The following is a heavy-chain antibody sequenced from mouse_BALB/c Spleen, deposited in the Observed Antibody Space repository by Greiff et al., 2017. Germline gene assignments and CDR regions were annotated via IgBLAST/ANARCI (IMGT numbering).Heavy chain of an antibody. V-gene: IGHV5-6-5*01. CDR1: GFTFSSYA. D-gene: IGHD4-1*01. CDR2: ISSGGST. CDR3: ARSNWGFDY. Sequence: EVKVVESGGGLVKPGGSLKLSCAASGFTFSSYAMSWVRQTPEKRLEWVASISSGGSTYYPDSVKGRFTISRDNARNILYLQMSSLRSEDTAMYYCARSNWGFDYWGQGTTLTVSS. J-gene: IGHJ2*01.